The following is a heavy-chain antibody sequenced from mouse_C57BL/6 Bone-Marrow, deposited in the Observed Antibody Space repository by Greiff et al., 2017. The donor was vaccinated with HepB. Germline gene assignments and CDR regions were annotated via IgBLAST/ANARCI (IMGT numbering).Heavy chain of an antibody. V-gene: IGHV5-6*02. CDR2: ISSGGSYT. D-gene: IGHD2-10*01. Sequence: VKLMESGGDLVKPGGSLKLSCAASGFTFSSYGMSWVRQTPDKRLEWVATISSGGSYTYYPDSVKGRFTISRDNAKNTLYLQMSSLKSEDTAMYYCARHPSYPSFDYWGQGTTLTVSS. CDR3: ARHPSYPSFDY. CDR1: GFTFSSYG. J-gene: IGHJ2*01.